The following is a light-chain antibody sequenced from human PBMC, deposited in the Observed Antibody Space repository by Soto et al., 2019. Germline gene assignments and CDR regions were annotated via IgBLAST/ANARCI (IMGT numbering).Light chain of an antibody. V-gene: IGKV3-15*01. Sequence: EVVMRQTPATLSVSPGHGATLSCRASQGIGDTLAWYQHKPGQAPRLLISGASTGATGIPARFSGSGSGTEFTLTISSLQSEDCAIYYCQQYHTWPITFGGGTKVDIK. CDR1: QGIGDT. CDR3: QQYHTWPIT. CDR2: GAS. J-gene: IGKJ4*01.